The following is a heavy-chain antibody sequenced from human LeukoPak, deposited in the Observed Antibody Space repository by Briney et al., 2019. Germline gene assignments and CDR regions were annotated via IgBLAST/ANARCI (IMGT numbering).Heavy chain of an antibody. CDR1: GFTFSTYG. D-gene: IGHD3-22*01. J-gene: IGHJ4*02. Sequence: GGSLRLSCAASGFTFSTYGMHWVRQAPGKGLEWVAFIRYDGSNEYYTDSVKGRFTVSRDNSKNTLYLQMNSLRAEDTAVYYCSKDFLSSDSSGYHSWGQGTLVTVSS. CDR2: IRYDGSNE. V-gene: IGHV3-30*02. CDR3: SKDFLSSDSSGYHS.